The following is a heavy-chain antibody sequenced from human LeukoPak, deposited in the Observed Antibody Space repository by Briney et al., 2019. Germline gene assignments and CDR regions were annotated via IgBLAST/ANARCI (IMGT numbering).Heavy chain of an antibody. CDR3: ATESSGWTNFDY. CDR2: INPNSGGT. Sequence: ASVKVSCKASGYTFTGYYMHWVRQAPGQGLEWMGRINPNSGGTNYAQEFQGRVTMTRDTSISTAYMELSRLRSDDTAVYYCATESSGWTNFDYWGQGTLVTVSS. J-gene: IGHJ4*02. V-gene: IGHV1-2*06. CDR1: GYTFTGYY. D-gene: IGHD6-19*01.